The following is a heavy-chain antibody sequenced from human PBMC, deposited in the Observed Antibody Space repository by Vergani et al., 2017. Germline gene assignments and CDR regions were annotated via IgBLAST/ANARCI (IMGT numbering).Heavy chain of an antibody. CDR1: GFTFSSYG. J-gene: IGHJ4*02. V-gene: IGHV3-23*01. Sequence: ELQLMESGGGVVQPGGSLRLSCAASGFTFSSYGMYWVRQAPGKGLEWVSVISGSGANTYYADSVKGRFTISRDNSKNTLYLQMSSLRVDDTALYYCARQHWELYFWGQGTLVTVSS. D-gene: IGHD1-26*01. CDR3: ARQHWELYF. CDR2: ISGSGANT.